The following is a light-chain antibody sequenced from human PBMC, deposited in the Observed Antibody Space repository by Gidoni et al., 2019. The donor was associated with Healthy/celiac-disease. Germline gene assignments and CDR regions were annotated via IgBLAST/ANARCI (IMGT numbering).Light chain of an antibody. J-gene: IGKJ4*01. CDR2: GAS. CDR1: QSVSSSY. V-gene: IGKV3-20*01. Sequence: EIVLTQSPCTLSLSPGERATLSCRASQSVSSSYLAWYQQKPGQAPRLLIYGASSRATGIPDRFSGSGSGTDFTLTISRLEPEDFAVYYCQQYGSSTPVTFGGGTKVEIK. CDR3: QQYGSSTPVT.